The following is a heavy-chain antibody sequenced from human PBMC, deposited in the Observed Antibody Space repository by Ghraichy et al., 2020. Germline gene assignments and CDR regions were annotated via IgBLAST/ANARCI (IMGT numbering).Heavy chain of an antibody. V-gene: IGHV3-23*01. CDR3: AKDSPRWDCSGGSCLRPDY. J-gene: IGHJ4*02. CDR2: ISGSGGST. CDR1: GFTFSSYA. Sequence: LSLTCAASGFTFSSYAMSWVRQAPGKGLEWVSAISGSGGSTYYADSVKGRFTISRDNSKNTLYLQMNSLRAEDTAVYYCAKDSPRWDCSGGSCLRPDYWGQGTLVTVSS. D-gene: IGHD2-15*01.